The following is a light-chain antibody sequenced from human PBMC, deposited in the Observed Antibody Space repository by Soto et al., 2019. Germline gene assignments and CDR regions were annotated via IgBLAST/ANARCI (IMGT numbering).Light chain of an antibody. Sequence: EIVLTQSPGTLSLSPGERATLSCRASQSITNNYLAWYQQKPGQAPRLLIYLASNRAAGIPDRFSGSGSGADVTRTINRLEPEDFAVYHCQQYGSSPWTFGQGTKVDIK. CDR1: QSITNNY. J-gene: IGKJ1*01. CDR3: QQYGSSPWT. V-gene: IGKV3-20*01. CDR2: LAS.